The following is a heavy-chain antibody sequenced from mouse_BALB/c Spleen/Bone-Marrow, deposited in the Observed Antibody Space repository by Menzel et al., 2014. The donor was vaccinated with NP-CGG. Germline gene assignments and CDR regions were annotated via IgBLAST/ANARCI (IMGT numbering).Heavy chain of an antibody. CDR3: ARDVDY. Sequence: QVHLQQPGAELAKPGASVKMSCKASGYTFSTYWMHWVKQRPGQGLEWIGYINPTTDYTEYNQKFKDKATLTADRSSSTAYMQLSSLTSEDSAVYYCARDVDYWGQGTTLTVSS. J-gene: IGHJ2*01. V-gene: IGHV1-7*01. CDR1: GYTFSTYW. CDR2: INPTTDYT.